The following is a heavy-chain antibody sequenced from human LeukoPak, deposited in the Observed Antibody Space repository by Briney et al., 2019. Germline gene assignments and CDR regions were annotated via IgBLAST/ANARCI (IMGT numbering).Heavy chain of an antibody. V-gene: IGHV3-48*03. CDR2: ISSSGSTI. CDR1: GFTFSSYE. Sequence: GGSLRLSCAASGFTFSSYEMNWVRQAPGKGLEWVSYISSSGSTIYYADSVKGRFTISRDNAKNSLYLQMNSLRGEDTAVYYCARAPIRYFDWLLDYWGQGTLVTVSS. CDR3: ARAPIRYFDWLLDY. J-gene: IGHJ4*02. D-gene: IGHD3-9*01.